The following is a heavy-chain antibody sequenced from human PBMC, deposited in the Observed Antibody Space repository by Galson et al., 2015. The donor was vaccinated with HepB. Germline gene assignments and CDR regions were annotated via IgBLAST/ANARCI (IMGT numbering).Heavy chain of an antibody. D-gene: IGHD3-10*01. V-gene: IGHV5-10-1*01. CDR3: ARQAPGRFGEDYGMDV. CDR1: GYSFTSYW. Sequence: QSGAEVKKPGESLRISCKGSGYSFTSYWISWVRQMPGKGLEWMGRIDPSDSYTNYSPSFQGHVTISADKSISTAYLQWSSLKASDTAMYYCARQAPGRFGEDYGMDVWGQGTTVTVSS. CDR2: IDPSDSYT. J-gene: IGHJ6*02.